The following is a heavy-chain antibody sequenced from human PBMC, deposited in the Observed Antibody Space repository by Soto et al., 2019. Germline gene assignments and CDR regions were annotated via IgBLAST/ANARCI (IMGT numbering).Heavy chain of an antibody. V-gene: IGHV1-18*01. Sequence: GASVKVSCKASGYTFTSYGISWVRQAPGQGLEWMGWISAYNGNTNYAQKLQGRVTMTTDTSTSTAYMELRSLRSDDTAVYYCARVVASSTSCCWFDYWGQGTLVTVSS. D-gene: IGHD2-2*01. J-gene: IGHJ4*02. CDR1: GYTFTSYG. CDR3: ARVVASSTSCCWFDY. CDR2: ISAYNGNT.